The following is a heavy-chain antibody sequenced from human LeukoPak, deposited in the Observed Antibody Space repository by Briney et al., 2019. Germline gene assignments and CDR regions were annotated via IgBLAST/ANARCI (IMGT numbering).Heavy chain of an antibody. CDR2: ISGGGGIT. V-gene: IGHV3-23*01. CDR3: AKYGVDCSSTSCYPLYYMDV. Sequence: GGSLRLSCAASGFTFDSYAMTWVRQAPGKGLEWVSSISGGGGITNYADSVRGRFTISRDNSKYTLFLQMNSLRAEDTAVYYCAKYGVDCSSTSCYPLYYMDVWGKGTTVTVSS. CDR1: GFTFDSYA. D-gene: IGHD2-2*01. J-gene: IGHJ6*03.